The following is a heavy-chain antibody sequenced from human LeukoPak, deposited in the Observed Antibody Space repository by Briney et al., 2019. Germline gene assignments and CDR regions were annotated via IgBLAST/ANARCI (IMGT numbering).Heavy chain of an antibody. CDR3: ARDSGSHFMAFDI. CDR2: INPNSGGT. J-gene: IGHJ3*02. V-gene: IGHV1-2*02. CDR1: GYTFTGYY. Sequence: ASVKVSCKASGYTFTGYYMHWVRQAPGQGLEWMGWINPNSGGTNYAQKFQGRVTMTRDTSISTAYMELSRLRSDDTAVYYCARDSGSHFMAFDIWGQGTMVTVSS. D-gene: IGHD1-26*01.